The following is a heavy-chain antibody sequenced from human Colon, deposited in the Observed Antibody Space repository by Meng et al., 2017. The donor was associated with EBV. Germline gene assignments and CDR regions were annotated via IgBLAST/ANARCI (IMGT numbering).Heavy chain of an antibody. CDR3: ARGGYYSFDY. V-gene: IGHV4-4*02. CDR1: GGPIRSVYW. CDR2: IYYSGST. Sequence: QGQLQESGPVWVKPSDTLSLTCAVSGGPIRSVYWWTWVRQSPGKGLEWIGEIYYSGSTNYNPSLKSRVTISVDKSKNQFSLKLISVTAADTAVYYCARGGYYSFDYWGQRTLVTVSS. J-gene: IGHJ4*02. D-gene: IGHD5-18*01.